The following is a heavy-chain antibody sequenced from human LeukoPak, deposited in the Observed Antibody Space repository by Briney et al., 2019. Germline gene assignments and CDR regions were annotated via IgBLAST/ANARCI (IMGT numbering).Heavy chain of an antibody. CDR3: ARRRDCSGGYCPFDY. CDR1: GFTFSDHY. V-gene: IGHV3-72*01. D-gene: IGHD2-15*01. CDR2: TRNKANSYST. Sequence: PGGSLRLSCAASGFTFSDHYMDWVRQAPGKGLEWIARTRNKANSYSTEYAASVKGRFTISRDHSSNSVDLQMNSLRTEDTAVYYCARRRDCSGGYCPFDYWGHGTLVAVSS. J-gene: IGHJ4*01.